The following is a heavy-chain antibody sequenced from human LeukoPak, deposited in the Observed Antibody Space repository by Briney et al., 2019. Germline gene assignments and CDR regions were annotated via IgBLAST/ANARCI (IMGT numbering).Heavy chain of an antibody. Sequence: PSETLSLTCTVSGGSISSYYWSWIRQPPGKGLEWIGYIYYSGGTNYNPSLKSRVTISVDTSKNQFSLKLSSVTAADTAVYYCARAVAVRWFDPWGQGTLVTVSS. CDR3: ARAVAVRWFDP. CDR1: GGSISSYY. J-gene: IGHJ5*02. V-gene: IGHV4-59*01. CDR2: IYYSGGT. D-gene: IGHD3-10*01.